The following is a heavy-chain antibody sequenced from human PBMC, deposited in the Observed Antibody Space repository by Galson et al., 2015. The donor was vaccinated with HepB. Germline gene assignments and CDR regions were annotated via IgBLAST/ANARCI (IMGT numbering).Heavy chain of an antibody. CDR1: GFTFTSSA. CDR2: IVVGSGNT. V-gene: IGHV1-58*02. D-gene: IGHD3-10*01. CDR3: AADRFRGRYYYGSPDYGMDV. Sequence: SVKVSCKASGFTFTSSAMQWVRQARGQRLEWIGWIVVGSGNTNYAQKFQERVTITRDMSTSTAYMELSSLRSEGTAVYYCAADRFRGRYYYGSPDYGMDVWGQGTTVTASS. J-gene: IGHJ6*02.